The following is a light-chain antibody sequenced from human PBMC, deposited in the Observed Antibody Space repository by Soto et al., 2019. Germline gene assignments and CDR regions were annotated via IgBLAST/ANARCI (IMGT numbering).Light chain of an antibody. V-gene: IGKV1-5*03. CDR1: QSIGSW. Sequence: DIQMTQSPSTLSASVGDRVTITCRASQSIGSWLAWYQQKPGKAPNLLIYKASSLESGVPSRFSGSGSGTEFTVTISSLQPEDFATYYCQQYDHLPITFGQGTRLEIK. CDR2: KAS. J-gene: IGKJ5*01. CDR3: QQYDHLPIT.